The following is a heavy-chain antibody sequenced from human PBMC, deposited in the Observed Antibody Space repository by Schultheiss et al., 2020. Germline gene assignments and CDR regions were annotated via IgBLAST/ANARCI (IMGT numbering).Heavy chain of an antibody. CDR3: ASGLGSGFYEYYFDY. CDR2: IFYSGST. V-gene: IGHV4-59*08. CDR1: GVSIISYY. D-gene: IGHD2-15*01. J-gene: IGHJ4*02. Sequence: SETLSLTCTVSGVSIISYYWTWIRQPPGKGLEWIGYIFYSGSTNYNPSLKSRVTISVDTSKNQFSLKLSSVTAADTAVYYCASGLGSGFYEYYFDYWGQGTLVTVSS.